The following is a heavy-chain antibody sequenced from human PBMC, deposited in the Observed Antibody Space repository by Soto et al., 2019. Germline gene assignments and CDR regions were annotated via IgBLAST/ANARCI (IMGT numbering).Heavy chain of an antibody. V-gene: IGHV3-30*18. CDR3: AKDVTYYYDSSGYTNWFDP. D-gene: IGHD3-22*01. Sequence: GGSLRLSCAASGFTFSSYSMNWVRQAPGKGLEWVAVISYDGSNKYYADSVKGRFTISRDNSKNTLYLQMNSLRAEDTAVYYCAKDVTYYYDSSGYTNWFDPWGQGTLVTVSS. J-gene: IGHJ5*02. CDR2: ISYDGSNK. CDR1: GFTFSSYS.